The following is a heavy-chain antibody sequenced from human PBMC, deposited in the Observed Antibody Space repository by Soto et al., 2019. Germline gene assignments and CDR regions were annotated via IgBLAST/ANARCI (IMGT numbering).Heavy chain of an antibody. CDR3: ARPRSDYSFDY. CDR1: DGSIISSSYY. CDR2: IYYSGST. D-gene: IGHD4-4*01. J-gene: IGHJ4*02. V-gene: IGHV4-39*01. Sequence: SETQSHTYTVSDGSIISSSYYWGWIRQPPGKGLEWIGSIYYSGSTYYNPSLKSRVTISVDTSKNQFSLKLSSVTAADTAVYYCARPRSDYSFDYWGQGTLVTVSS.